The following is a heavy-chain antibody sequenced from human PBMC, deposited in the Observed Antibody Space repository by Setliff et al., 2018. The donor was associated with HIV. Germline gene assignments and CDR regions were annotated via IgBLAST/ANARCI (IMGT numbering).Heavy chain of an antibody. V-gene: IGHV3-11*05. Sequence: SLRLSCAASGFTFSDYYMSWVRQAPGKGLEWVSSISSSSSYIYYADSVKGRFTISRDNAKNSLYLQMNSLRAEDTAVYYCARDIEWLRLGANDRINWLDSWGQGTLVTVSS. CDR1: GFTFSDYY. CDR2: ISSSSSYI. D-gene: IGHD5-12*01. J-gene: IGHJ5*01. CDR3: ARDIEWLRLGANDRINWLDS.